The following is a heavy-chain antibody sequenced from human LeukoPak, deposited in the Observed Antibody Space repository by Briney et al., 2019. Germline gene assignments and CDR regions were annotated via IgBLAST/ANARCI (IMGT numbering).Heavy chain of an antibody. D-gene: IGHD1-26*01. CDR3: ARIWGSGSYYSYYFDY. CDR1: GGSISSYY. Sequence: SETLSLTCTVSGGSISSYYWSWIRQPPGKGLEWIGYIYYSGSTNYNPSLKSRVTISVDTSKNQFSLKLSSVTAADTAVYYCARIWGSGSYYSYYFDYWGQGTLVTVSS. V-gene: IGHV4-59*01. J-gene: IGHJ4*02. CDR2: IYYSGST.